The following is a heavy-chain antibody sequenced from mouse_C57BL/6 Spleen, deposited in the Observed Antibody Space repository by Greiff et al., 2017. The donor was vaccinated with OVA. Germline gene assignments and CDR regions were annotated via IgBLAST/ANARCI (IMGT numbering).Heavy chain of an antibody. D-gene: IGHD3-2*02. CDR3: TRADSSELPFDY. J-gene: IGHJ2*01. V-gene: IGHV1-7*01. CDR2: INPSSGYT. CDR1: GYTFTSYW. Sequence: QVQLQQSGAELAKPGASVKLSCKASGYTFTSYWMHWVKQRPGQGLEWIGYINPSSGYTKYNQKFKDKATLTADKSSSTAYMQLSSLTHEDSAVYYCTRADSSELPFDYWGQGTTLTVSS.